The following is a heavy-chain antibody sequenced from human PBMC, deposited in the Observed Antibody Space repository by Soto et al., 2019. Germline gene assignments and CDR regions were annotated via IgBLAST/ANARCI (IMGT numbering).Heavy chain of an antibody. D-gene: IGHD1-1*01. Sequence: EVQLLESGGDLVQPGGSLRLSCAVSGLTFSSYAMNWVRQAPGRGLEWVSGISDSGGSTYYADSVKGRFTISRDNSRNTLYQHMNSLRVEDTAVYYCANSPFSGTNWGQGTLVTVSS. CDR3: ANSPFSGTN. J-gene: IGHJ1*01. V-gene: IGHV3-23*01. CDR1: GLTFSSYA. CDR2: ISDSGGST.